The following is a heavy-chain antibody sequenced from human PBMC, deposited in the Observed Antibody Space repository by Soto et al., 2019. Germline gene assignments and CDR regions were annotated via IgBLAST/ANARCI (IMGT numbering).Heavy chain of an antibody. CDR1: GGSFSGYY. Sequence: QVQLQQWGAGLLKPSETLSLTCAVYGGSFSGYYWSWIRQPPGKGLEWIGEINHSGSTNYNPSLKIRVTISVDTSKNQFSLKLSSVTAPDTAVYYCTRSERDYYGSGSLHFDYWGQGTLVTVSS. CDR2: INHSGST. D-gene: IGHD3-10*01. V-gene: IGHV4-34*01. J-gene: IGHJ4*02. CDR3: TRSERDYYGSGSLHFDY.